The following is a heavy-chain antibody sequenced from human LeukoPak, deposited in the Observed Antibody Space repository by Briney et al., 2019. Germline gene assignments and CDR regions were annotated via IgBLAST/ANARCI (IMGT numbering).Heavy chain of an antibody. CDR1: GFTFSDYY. V-gene: IGHV3-21*01. D-gene: IGHD3-10*01. CDR2: INSDSNYI. CDR3: AVAYYYGSGDAFDI. J-gene: IGHJ3*02. Sequence: GGSLRLSCASSGFTFSDYYMSWVRQAPGKGLEWVSSINSDSNYIYYADSVQGRFTISRDNAKNSLYLQMNSLRAEDTAVYYCAVAYYYGSGDAFDIWGQGTKVTVSS.